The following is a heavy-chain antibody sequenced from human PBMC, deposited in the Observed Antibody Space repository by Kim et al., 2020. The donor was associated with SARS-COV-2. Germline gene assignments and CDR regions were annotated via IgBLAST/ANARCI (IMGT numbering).Heavy chain of an antibody. J-gene: IGHJ4*02. CDR2: IYSGGSST. V-gene: IGHV3-23*03. D-gene: IGHD3-16*01. CDR3: AKDQGEALSAFDY. CDR1: GFTFSSYA. Sequence: GGSLRLSCAASGFTFSSYAMSWVRQAPGKGLEWVSVIYSGGSSTYYADSVKGRFTISRDNSKNTLYLQMNSLRAEDTAVYYCAKDQGEALSAFDYWGQGTLVTVSS.